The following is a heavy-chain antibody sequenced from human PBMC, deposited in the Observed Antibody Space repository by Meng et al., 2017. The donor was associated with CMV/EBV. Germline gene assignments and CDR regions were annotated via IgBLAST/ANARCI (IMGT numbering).Heavy chain of an antibody. CDR2: ISSSSSYI. CDR1: GFTFSNAW. D-gene: IGHD6-13*01. CDR3: ARDKAAAWDYYYYGMDV. J-gene: IGHJ6*02. V-gene: IGHV3-21*01. Sequence: GGSLRLSCAASGFTFSNAWMSWVRQAPGKGLEWVSSISSSSSYIYYADSVKGRFTISRDNAKNSLYLQMNSLRAEDTAVYYCARDKAAAWDYYYYGMDVWGQGTTVTVSS.